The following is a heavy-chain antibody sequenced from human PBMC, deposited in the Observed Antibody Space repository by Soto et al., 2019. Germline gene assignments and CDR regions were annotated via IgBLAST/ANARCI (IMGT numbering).Heavy chain of an antibody. V-gene: IGHV3-48*01. CDR1: GFPFSTYG. D-gene: IGHD1-26*01. CDR3: ARVNYAGCYCPLDY. Sequence: PGGSLRLSCAASGFPFSTYGMNWVRQAPAKGLEWVSYISSGSNSIYYADSLKGRFTSSRDNAKNSLFLQTNSLRVEDTAVYFFARVNYAGCYCPLDYWCQGALVTVFS. CDR2: ISSGSNSI. J-gene: IGHJ4*02.